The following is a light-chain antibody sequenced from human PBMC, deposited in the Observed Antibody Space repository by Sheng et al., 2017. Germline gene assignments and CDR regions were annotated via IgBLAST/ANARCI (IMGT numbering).Light chain of an antibody. Sequence: IVMTQSPATLSVSPGGRATLSCRASQSVGTNLAWYQQKPGQAPRLLIFGASTRATGIPARFSGYGSGTAFTLTISSLQSEDFALYYCQQYQNWGTFGQGTRVEVK. V-gene: IGKV3-15*01. CDR3: QQYQNWGT. J-gene: IGKJ1*01. CDR1: QSVGTN. CDR2: GAS.